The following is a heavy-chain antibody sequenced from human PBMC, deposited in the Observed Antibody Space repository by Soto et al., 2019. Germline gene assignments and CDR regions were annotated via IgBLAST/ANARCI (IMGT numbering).Heavy chain of an antibody. V-gene: IGHV4-30-4*01. D-gene: IGHD3-10*01. CDR3: ARAFHGAGSSPDY. J-gene: IGHJ4*02. CDR1: VGSINSGHYY. CDR2: IYYTGST. Sequence: QVQLQESGQGLVKPSQTLSLTCTVSVGSINSGHYYWRWMRQPPGKGLEWMGYIYYTGSTYYNPSLKSRVTISLDTSKKQFSLRLSAVTVADTAVYFCARAFHGAGSSPDYWGQGTLVTVSS.